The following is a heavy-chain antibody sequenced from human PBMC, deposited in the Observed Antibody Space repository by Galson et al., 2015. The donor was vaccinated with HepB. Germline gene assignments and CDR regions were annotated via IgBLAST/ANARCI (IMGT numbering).Heavy chain of an antibody. D-gene: IGHD2-15*01. CDR2: IKQDGSEK. J-gene: IGHJ4*02. CDR3: ARGAPIVVVVAATPGGDY. CDR1: GFTFSSYW. V-gene: IGHV3-7*03. Sequence: SLRLSCAASGFTFSSYWMSWVRQAPGKGLEWVANIKQDGSEKYYVDSVKGRFTISRDNAKNSLYLQMNSLRAEDTAVYYCARGAPIVVVVAATPGGDYWGQGTLVTVSS.